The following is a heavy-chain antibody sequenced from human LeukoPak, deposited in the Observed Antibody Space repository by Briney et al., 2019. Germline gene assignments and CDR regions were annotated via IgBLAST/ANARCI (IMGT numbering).Heavy chain of an antibody. CDR3: AREDMITFGGVID. Sequence: SVKVSCKASGGTFSSYAISWVRQAPGQGLEWMGGIIPIFGTANYAQKFQGRVTITTDESTSTAYMELSSLRSEDTAVYYCAREDMITFGGVIDWGQGTLVTVSS. V-gene: IGHV1-69*05. D-gene: IGHD3-16*02. CDR1: GGTFSSYA. CDR2: IIPIFGTA. J-gene: IGHJ4*02.